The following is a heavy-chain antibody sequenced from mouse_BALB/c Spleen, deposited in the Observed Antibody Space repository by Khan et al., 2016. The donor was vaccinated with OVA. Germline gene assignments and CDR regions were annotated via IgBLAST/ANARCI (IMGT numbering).Heavy chain of an antibody. CDR2: ISYSGNT. J-gene: IGHJ2*01. CDR3: ARVYGGDFDY. V-gene: IGHV3-2*02. CDR1: GYSITSDYA. Sequence: EVQLVESGPGLVKPSQSLSIICTVTGYSITSDYAWNWIRQFPGNKLEWMGFISYSGNTNYNPSLKSRISITRDTSKNQFFLHLNSVTTEDTATXYCARVYGGDFDYWGQGTTLTVSS. D-gene: IGHD1-1*01.